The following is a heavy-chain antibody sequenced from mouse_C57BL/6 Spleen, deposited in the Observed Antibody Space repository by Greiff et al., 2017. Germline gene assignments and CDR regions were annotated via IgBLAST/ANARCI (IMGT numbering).Heavy chain of an antibody. D-gene: IGHD1-1*01. CDR1: GYTFTDYY. Sequence: EVKLVESGPVLVKPGASVKMSCKASGYTFTDYYMNWVKQSHGKSLEWIGVINPYNGGTSYNQKFKGKATLTVDKSSSTAYMELNSLTSEDSAVYYCAVHYYGSSLYYAMDYWGQGTSVTVSS. CDR2: INPYNGGT. CDR3: AVHYYGSSLYYAMDY. V-gene: IGHV1-19*01. J-gene: IGHJ4*01.